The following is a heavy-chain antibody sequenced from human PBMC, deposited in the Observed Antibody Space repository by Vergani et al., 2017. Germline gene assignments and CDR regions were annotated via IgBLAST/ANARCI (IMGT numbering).Heavy chain of an antibody. D-gene: IGHD1-14*01. CDR2: IRPYTGHT. CDR1: SHTFQTYG. Sequence: QVQLVQSGAELKKPGASVSVSCKGSSHTFQTYGISWVRQAPGKGLEWMAWIRPYTGHTIYAQKFQDRATMTAKTSTDTAYMELGSLRSDDTAVYFCAWVAPCNTEVNPTAFDVWGQGTMVTVSS. J-gene: IGHJ3*01. CDR3: AWVAPCNTEVNPTAFDV. V-gene: IGHV1-18*01.